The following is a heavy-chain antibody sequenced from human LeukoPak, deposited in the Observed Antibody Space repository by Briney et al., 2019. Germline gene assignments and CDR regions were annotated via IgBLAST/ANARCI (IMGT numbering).Heavy chain of an antibody. J-gene: IGHJ6*02. CDR3: ARDAVDTANAV. CDR2: ITGSSYI. CDR1: GFTFSTYS. D-gene: IGHD5-18*01. Sequence: GGSLRLSCAASGFTFSTYSMNWVRQAPGKGLEWVSSITGSSYIYYADSVKGRFTISRDNAKNTLYLQMNSLRAEDTTVYYCARDAVDTANAVWGQGTTVTVSS. V-gene: IGHV3-21*01.